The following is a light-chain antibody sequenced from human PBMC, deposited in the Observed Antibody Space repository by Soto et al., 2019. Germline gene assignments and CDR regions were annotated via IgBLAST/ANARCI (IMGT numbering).Light chain of an antibody. J-gene: IGKJ3*01. Sequence: EIALTQSPATLSLSPGERATLSCRASQSVSRYLAWYQQRPGQAPRLLIHGASNRANGIPARFSGSASGTDFTLTISSLVPEDFAVYYCQQRSTWPFTFGPGTKVDI. CDR3: QQRSTWPFT. V-gene: IGKV3-11*01. CDR2: GAS. CDR1: QSVSRY.